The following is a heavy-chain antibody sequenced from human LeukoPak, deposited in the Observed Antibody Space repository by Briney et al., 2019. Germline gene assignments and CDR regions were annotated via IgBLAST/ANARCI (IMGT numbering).Heavy chain of an antibody. CDR3: ARSRYDSGTYALEE. V-gene: IGHV4-39*01. CDR1: GFSVSSTTYY. CDR2: ISYGGST. D-gene: IGHD3-10*01. Sequence: SETLSLTCSVSGFSVSSTTYYWGWIRQPPGKGLEWIGSISYGGSTYYNPSLKSRLTISVTTSKNQFSLRLSSVTAADPAVHFCARSRYDSGTYALEEWGQGTLVTVSS. J-gene: IGHJ4*02.